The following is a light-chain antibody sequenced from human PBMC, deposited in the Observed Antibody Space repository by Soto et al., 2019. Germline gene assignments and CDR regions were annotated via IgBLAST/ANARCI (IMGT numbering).Light chain of an antibody. CDR2: AAS. CDR1: QAISSW. CDR3: QQANSFPFT. J-gene: IGKJ3*01. Sequence: DIQMTQSPSSVSASVGDRVTITCRASQAISSWLAWYQQKPGKAPKLLIYAASSLQSGVPSRFSGSGSGTDFTLAISSLQPEDFGTYHCQQANSFPFTFGPGPKVDIK. V-gene: IGKV1-12*01.